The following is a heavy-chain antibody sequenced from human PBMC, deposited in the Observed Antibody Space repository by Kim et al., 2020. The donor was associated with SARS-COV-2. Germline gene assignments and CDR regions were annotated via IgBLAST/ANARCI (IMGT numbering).Heavy chain of an antibody. D-gene: IGHD5-12*01. V-gene: IGHV3-43*01. CDR2: ISWDGGST. CDR3: AKGVRWLRTGNFDY. Sequence: GGSLRLSCAASGFTFDDYTMHWVRQAPGKGLEWVSLISWDGGSTYYADSVKGRFTISRDNSKNSLYLQMNSLRTEDTALYYCAKGVRWLRTGNFDYWGQGTLVTVSS. CDR1: GFTFDDYT. J-gene: IGHJ4*02.